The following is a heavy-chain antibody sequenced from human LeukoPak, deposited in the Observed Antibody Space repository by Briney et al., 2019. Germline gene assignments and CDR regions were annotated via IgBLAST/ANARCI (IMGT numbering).Heavy chain of an antibody. J-gene: IGHJ4*02. D-gene: IGHD5-24*01. V-gene: IGHV3-30-3*01. CDR1: GFTFSSYA. Sequence: GGSLRLSCAASGFTFSSYAMHWVRQAPGKGLEWVAVMSYDGSNKYYTDSVKGRFTISRDDSRDTLYLQMNSLRAEDTAVYYCAKEGGNGYNYFDYWGQGTLVTVSS. CDR2: MSYDGSNK. CDR3: AKEGGNGYNYFDY.